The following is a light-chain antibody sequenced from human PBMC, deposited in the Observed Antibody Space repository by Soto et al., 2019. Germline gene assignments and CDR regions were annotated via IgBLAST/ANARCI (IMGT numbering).Light chain of an antibody. V-gene: IGLV1-47*01. CDR1: STNIGNNL. J-gene: IGLJ2*01. Sequence: QSVLTQPPSASGTPGRRVTISCSGGSTNIGNNLVYWYQQLPGTAPKLLIYRTDRRPSGVPERISGSESGSSASLAISGLRSEDEADYYCAAWDDSLSAVLFGGGTKLTVL. CDR2: RTD. CDR3: AAWDDSLSAVL.